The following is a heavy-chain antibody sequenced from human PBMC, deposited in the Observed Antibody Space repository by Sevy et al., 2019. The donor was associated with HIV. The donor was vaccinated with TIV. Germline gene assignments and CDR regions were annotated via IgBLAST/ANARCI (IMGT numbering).Heavy chain of an antibody. CDR1: GFTFSNYA. V-gene: IGHV3-23*01. D-gene: IGHD5-18*01. J-gene: IGHJ4*02. Sequence: GGSLRLSCGASGFTFSNYAMSWARQAPGKGLEWVSSISGSGDNTYNADSVKGRFTVSRDNSKNTLYLQMNSLRAEDTAVYYCAKDSGDDNYGLFDYWGQGTLVTVSS. CDR2: ISGSGDNT. CDR3: AKDSGDDNYGLFDY.